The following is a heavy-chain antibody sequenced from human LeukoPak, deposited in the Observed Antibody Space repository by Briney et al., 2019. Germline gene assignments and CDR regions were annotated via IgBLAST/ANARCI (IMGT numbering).Heavy chain of an antibody. CDR2: ITRSNYI. D-gene: IGHD6-13*01. CDR3: ARGRVSWGFYYYYYMDV. CDR1: GFTFSSYS. V-gene: IGHV3-21*01. Sequence: GGSLRLSCAASGFTFSSYSMNWVRQAPGKGLEWVSSITRSNYIYYADSVKGRFTISRDNSKNTVYLQMNSLRAEDTAVYYCARGRVSWGFYYYYYMDVWGKGTTVTVSS. J-gene: IGHJ6*03.